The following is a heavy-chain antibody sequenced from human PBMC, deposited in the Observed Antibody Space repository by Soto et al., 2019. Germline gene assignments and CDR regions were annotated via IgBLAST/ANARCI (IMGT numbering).Heavy chain of an antibody. V-gene: IGHV4-61*01. Sequence: VQLQESGPGLVKASETLSLTCTVSGGSLSGGSYYWNWIRQPPGKQMEWIGYIYDSGATKYNPPLKSRVTISQDTSKNQFSLKMNSVTPSDTAVYYCARDWGPYWFDPWGQGILVTVSS. D-gene: IGHD3-16*01. CDR3: ARDWGPYWFDP. CDR1: GGSLSGGSYY. CDR2: IYDSGAT. J-gene: IGHJ5*02.